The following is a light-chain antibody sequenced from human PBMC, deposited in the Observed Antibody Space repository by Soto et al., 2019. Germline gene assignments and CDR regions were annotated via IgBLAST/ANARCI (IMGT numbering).Light chain of an antibody. CDR2: GAS. CDR3: KQYNNLHSWS. CDR1: QSVSNN. J-gene: IGKJ1*01. Sequence: EIVMTQSPATLSVSPGERATLSCRASQSVSNNLAWYQQKLGQGPRLLIHGASTRATGVPARFSGSGSGTEFSLTISSLQSEAFAIYYGKQYNNLHSWSFGQGTNVAIK. V-gene: IGKV3-15*01.